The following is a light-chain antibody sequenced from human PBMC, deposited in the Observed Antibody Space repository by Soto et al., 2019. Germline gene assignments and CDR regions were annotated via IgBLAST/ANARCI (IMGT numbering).Light chain of an antibody. CDR3: QQRSNWAT. Sequence: EIVMTQSPATLSVSPGERATLSCRASQSVSSNLAWYEQKPGQAPRLLIYDASNRATGIPARLSGSGSVTDFTLTISSLEPEDFAVYYCQQRSNWATFGPGTKVDIK. CDR1: QSVSSN. J-gene: IGKJ3*01. V-gene: IGKV3-11*01. CDR2: DAS.